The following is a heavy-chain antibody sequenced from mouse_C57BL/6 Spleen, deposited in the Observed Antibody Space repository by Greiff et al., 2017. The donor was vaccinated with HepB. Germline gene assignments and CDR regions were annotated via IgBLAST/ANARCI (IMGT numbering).Heavy chain of an antibody. V-gene: IGHV5-4*03. D-gene: IGHD1-1*01. J-gene: IGHJ4*01. CDR2: ISDGGSYT. Sequence: DVKLVESGGGLVKPGGSLKLSCAASGFTFSSYAMSWVRQTPEKRLEWVATISDGGSYTYYPDNVKGRFTISRDNAKNNLYLQMSHLKSEDTAMYYCARSFITTVVATSEAMDYWGQGTSVTVSS. CDR1: GFTFSSYA. CDR3: ARSFITTVVATSEAMDY.